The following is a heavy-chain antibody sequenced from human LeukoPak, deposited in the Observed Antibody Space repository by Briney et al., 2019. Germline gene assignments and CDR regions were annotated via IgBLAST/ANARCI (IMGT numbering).Heavy chain of an antibody. J-gene: IGHJ5*02. V-gene: IGHV4-59*01. D-gene: IGHD2-15*01. Sequence: SETLSLTCTVSGGSISSYYWSWIRQPPGKGLEWIGYIYYSGSTNYNPSLKSRVTISVDTSKNQFSLRLNSVTAADTAIYYCTRGSRYCSSGSCYGWFDPWGQGTLVTVSS. CDR3: TRGSRYCSSGSCYGWFDP. CDR1: GGSISSYY. CDR2: IYYSGST.